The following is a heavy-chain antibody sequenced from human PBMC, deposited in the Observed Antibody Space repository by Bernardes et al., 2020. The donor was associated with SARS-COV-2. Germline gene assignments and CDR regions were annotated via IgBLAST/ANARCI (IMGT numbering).Heavy chain of an antibody. D-gene: IGHD3-3*01. J-gene: IGHJ4*02. CDR1: GFTFSSYW. CDR3: ARLQYNFWSGPHY. CDR2: IKQDGSEK. Sequence: GGSLRLSCAASGFTFSSYWMSWVRQAPGKGLEWVANIKQDGSEKYYVDSVKGRFTISRDNAKNSLYLQMNSLRAEDTAVYYCARLQYNFWSGPHYWGQGTLVTVSS. V-gene: IGHV3-7*01.